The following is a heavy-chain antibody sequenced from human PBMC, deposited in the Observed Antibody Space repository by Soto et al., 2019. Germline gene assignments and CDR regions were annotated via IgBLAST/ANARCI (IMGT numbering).Heavy chain of an antibody. J-gene: IGHJ4*02. V-gene: IGHV1-3*01. D-gene: IGHD3-3*01. CDR1: GYTFTNYA. CDR2: INAGNGNT. Sequence: ASVKVSCKASGYTFTNYAMHWVRQAPGQRLEWMGWINAGNGNTKYSQKFQGRVTITRDTSASTAYMELSSLRSEDTAVYYCARGDFGVVILFDYWGQGTLVTVSS. CDR3: ARGDFGVVILFDY.